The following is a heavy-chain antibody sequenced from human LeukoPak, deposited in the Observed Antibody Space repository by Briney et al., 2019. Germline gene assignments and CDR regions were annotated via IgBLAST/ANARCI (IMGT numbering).Heavy chain of an antibody. V-gene: IGHV3-21*01. CDR1: GFTFSSDN. D-gene: IGHD3-3*01. Sequence: GGSLRPSCAASGFTFSSDNMNWVRLAPGKGLEWVSSISSSSSYIYYADAVKGRFTISRDNAKNSLYLQMNSLRAEDTAVYYCARVYYDFWSGYSLDFDYWGQGTLVTVSS. CDR3: ARVYYDFWSGYSLDFDY. J-gene: IGHJ4*02. CDR2: ISSSSSYI.